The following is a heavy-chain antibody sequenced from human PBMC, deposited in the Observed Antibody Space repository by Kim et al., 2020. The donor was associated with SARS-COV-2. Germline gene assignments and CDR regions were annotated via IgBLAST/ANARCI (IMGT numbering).Heavy chain of an antibody. CDR1: GFTFSSYA. J-gene: IGHJ4*02. CDR3: ALEGESRVAGIVTPDY. D-gene: IGHD6-19*01. Sequence: GGSLRLSCAASGFTFSSYAMSWVRQAQGKGLEWVSASSGSGGRTYYADSVKGRFTISRDNSKNTLYLQMSSLRAEDTAVYYCALEGESRVAGIVTPDYWGQGTLVTVSS. CDR2: SSGSGGRT. V-gene: IGHV3-23*01.